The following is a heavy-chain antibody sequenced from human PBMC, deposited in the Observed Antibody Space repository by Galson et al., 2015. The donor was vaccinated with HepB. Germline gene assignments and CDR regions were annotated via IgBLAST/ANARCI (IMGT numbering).Heavy chain of an antibody. CDR1: GFTFTSYG. J-gene: IGHJ4*02. Sequence: SLRLSCAASGFTFTSYGMHWVRQAPGKGLEWVATVSDDGSKKAYADSVRGRFTISRDNFKDRLDLQMDSLRAEDTAVYYFAKVRTSTWPSVHLDYWGQGILVTVSS. CDR2: VSDDGSKK. D-gene: IGHD6-13*01. V-gene: IGHV3-30*18. CDR3: AKVRTSTWPSVHLDY.